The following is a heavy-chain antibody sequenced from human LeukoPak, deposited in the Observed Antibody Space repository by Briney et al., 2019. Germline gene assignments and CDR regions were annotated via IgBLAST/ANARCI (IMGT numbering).Heavy chain of an antibody. CDR2: IIPILGIA. D-gene: IGHD2-15*01. J-gene: IGHJ5*02. Sequence: ASVKVSCKGYGYTFINHDIDWVRQAPGQGLEWMGRIIPILGIANYAQKFQGRVTITADKSTSTAYMELSSLRSEDTAVYYCARQVVAASGNWFDPWGQGTLVTVSS. V-gene: IGHV1-69*04. CDR3: ARQVVAASGNWFDP. CDR1: GYTFINHD.